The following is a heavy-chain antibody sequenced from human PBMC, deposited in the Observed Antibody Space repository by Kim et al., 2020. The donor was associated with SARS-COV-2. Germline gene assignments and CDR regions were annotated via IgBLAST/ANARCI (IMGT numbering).Heavy chain of an antibody. Sequence: ASVKVSCKASGYTFTSYGISWVRQAPGQGLEWMGWISAYNGNTNYAQKLQGRVTMTTDTSTSTAYMELRSLRSDDTAVYYCARDLSKQKYSSSWYGLGYYYGMDVWGQGTTVTVSS. V-gene: IGHV1-18*01. J-gene: IGHJ6*02. CDR2: ISAYNGNT. CDR3: ARDLSKQKYSSSWYGLGYYYGMDV. CDR1: GYTFTSYG. D-gene: IGHD6-13*01.